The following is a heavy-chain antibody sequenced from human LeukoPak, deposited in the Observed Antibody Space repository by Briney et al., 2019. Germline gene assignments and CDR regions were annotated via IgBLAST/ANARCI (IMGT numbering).Heavy chain of an antibody. V-gene: IGHV4-59*11. J-gene: IGHJ4*02. CDR1: GGSISSHY. D-gene: IGHD2-2*01. CDR2: IYYSGST. Sequence: SETLSLTCTVSGGSISSHYWSWIRQPPGKGLEWIGYIYYSGSTNYNPSLKSRVTISVDTSKNQFSLKRSSVTAADTAVYYCARVLGYLDYWGQGTLVTVSS. CDR3: ARVLGYLDY.